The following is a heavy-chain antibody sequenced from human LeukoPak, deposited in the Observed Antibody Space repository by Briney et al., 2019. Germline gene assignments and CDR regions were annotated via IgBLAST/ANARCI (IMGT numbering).Heavy chain of an antibody. J-gene: IGHJ4*02. D-gene: IGHD6-13*01. CDR2: IYYSGST. CDR3: ARHEQQLGHMRAYFDY. V-gene: IGHV4-59*08. CDR1: GGSFSGYY. Sequence: SETLSLTCAVYGGSFSGYYWSWIRQPPGKGLEWIGYIYYSGSTNYNPSLKSRVTIPVDTSKNQFSLKLSSVTAADTAVYYRARHEQQLGHMRAYFDYWGQGTLVTVSS.